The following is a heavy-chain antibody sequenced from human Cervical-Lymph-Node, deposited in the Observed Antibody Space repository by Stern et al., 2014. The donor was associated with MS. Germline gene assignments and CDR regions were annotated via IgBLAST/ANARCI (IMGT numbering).Heavy chain of an antibody. CDR3: AKRFGYSSSWYRGGYYYYGMDV. V-gene: IGHV3-30*18. CDR2: ISYDVSNK. Sequence: VQLVESGGGVVQPGRSLRLSCAASGFTFSSYGMHWVRQAPGKGLEWVAVISYDVSNKYYADSVKGRFTISRDNSKNTLYLQMNSLRAEDTAVYYCAKRFGYSSSWYRGGYYYYGMDVWGQGTTVTVSS. J-gene: IGHJ6*02. CDR1: GFTFSSYG. D-gene: IGHD6-13*01.